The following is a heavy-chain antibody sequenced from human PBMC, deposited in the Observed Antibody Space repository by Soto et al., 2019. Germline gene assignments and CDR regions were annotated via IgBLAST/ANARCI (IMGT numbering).Heavy chain of an antibody. CDR2: ISGSGGST. V-gene: IGHV3-23*01. J-gene: IGHJ4*02. CDR3: EKGVLLWFGELGYFDY. D-gene: IGHD3-10*01. Sequence: EVQLLESGGGLVQPGGSLRLSCAASGFTFSSYAMRWVRQAPGKGLEWVSAISGSGGSTYYADSVKGRFTISRDNSKNPLYLQVNSRRAEDTAVYYCEKGVLLWFGELGYFDYWGQGSLITVSS. CDR1: GFTFSSYA.